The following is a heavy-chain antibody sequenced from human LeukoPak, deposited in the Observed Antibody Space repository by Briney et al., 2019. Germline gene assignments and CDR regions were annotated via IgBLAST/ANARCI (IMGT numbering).Heavy chain of an antibody. CDR2: IYNSGTT. V-gene: IGHV4-31*03. CDR3: ARGPHYYSYYGLDV. CDR1: GGSISSGAYY. J-gene: IGHJ6*02. Sequence: SETLSLTCTVPGGSISSGAYYWSWIRQLPGKGREWIGYIYNSGTTYYNPSLESRVTMSVDTSKNQFSLKLSSLTAADTAVYFCARGPHYYSYYGLDVWGQGTTVTVSS.